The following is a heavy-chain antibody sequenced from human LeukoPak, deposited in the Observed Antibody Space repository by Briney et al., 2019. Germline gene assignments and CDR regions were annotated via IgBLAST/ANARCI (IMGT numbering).Heavy chain of an antibody. V-gene: IGHV3-7*01. CDR1: GFTVSSNY. CDR2: IKQDGSEK. J-gene: IGHJ4*02. Sequence: PGGSLRLSCAASGFTVSSNYMSWVRQAPGKGLEWVANIKQDGSEKYCVDSVKGRFTISRDNAKNSLYLQMNSLRAEDTAVYYCARDGYYGSGSYSYYWGQGTLVTVSS. CDR3: ARDGYYGSGSYSYY. D-gene: IGHD3-10*01.